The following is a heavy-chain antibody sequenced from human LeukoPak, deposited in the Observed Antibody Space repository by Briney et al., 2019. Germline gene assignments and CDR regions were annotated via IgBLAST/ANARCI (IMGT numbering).Heavy chain of an antibody. CDR3: ARVGYCSSISCHQGAFDI. D-gene: IGHD2-2*01. Sequence: SVKVSFTASGGTFSNYAISWVRQAPGQGLEWMGGIIPIFGTANYAQKFQDRVTITADESTSTAYMELRSLRSEDTAVYYCARVGYCSSISCHQGAFDIWGQGTMVTVSS. CDR1: GGTFSNYA. V-gene: IGHV1-69*13. J-gene: IGHJ3*02. CDR2: IIPIFGTA.